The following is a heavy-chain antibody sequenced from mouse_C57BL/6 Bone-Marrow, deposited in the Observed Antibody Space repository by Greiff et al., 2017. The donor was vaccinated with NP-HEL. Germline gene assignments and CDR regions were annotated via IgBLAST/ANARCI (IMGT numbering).Heavy chain of an antibody. D-gene: IGHD1-1*01. V-gene: IGHV14-1*01. CDR1: GFNIKDYY. J-gene: IGHJ3*01. Sequence: VQLQQSGAELVRPGASVKLSCTASGFNIKDYYMYWVKQRPEQGLEWIGRIDPEDGDTEYAPKFQGKATMTADTSSNTAYLQLSSLTSEDTAVYYCTTPYYYGSPSFAYWGQGTLVTVSA. CDR3: TTPYYYGSPSFAY. CDR2: IDPEDGDT.